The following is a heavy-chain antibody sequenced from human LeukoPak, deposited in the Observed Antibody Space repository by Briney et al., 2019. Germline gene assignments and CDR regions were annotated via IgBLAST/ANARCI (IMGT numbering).Heavy chain of an antibody. D-gene: IGHD6-13*01. V-gene: IGHV1-8*01. J-gene: IGHJ6*03. CDR3: ARGHSSSWYTPYYYYMDV. Sequence: ASVKVSCKASGYTFTSYDINWVRQATGQGLEWMGWMNPNSGNTGYGQKFQGRVTMTRNTSISTAYMELSSLRSEDTAVYYCARGHSSSWYTPYYYYMDVWGKGTTVTVPS. CDR1: GYTFTSYD. CDR2: MNPNSGNT.